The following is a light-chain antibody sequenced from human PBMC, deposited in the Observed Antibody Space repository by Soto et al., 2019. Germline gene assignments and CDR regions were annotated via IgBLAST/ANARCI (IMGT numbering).Light chain of an antibody. CDR3: MQALQTPRT. CDR1: QSLQHNNGNTL. J-gene: IGKJ1*01. Sequence: EIVMIQSPLSLTVTPGEPASISCKSSQSLQHNNGNTLLDWYMQKPGQSPQLLIYLGSRRAPGAPDRVSGSGSGTDFTLRISTVEADDAAIYYCMQALQTPRTFGQGTKLEI. V-gene: IGKV2-28*01. CDR2: LGS.